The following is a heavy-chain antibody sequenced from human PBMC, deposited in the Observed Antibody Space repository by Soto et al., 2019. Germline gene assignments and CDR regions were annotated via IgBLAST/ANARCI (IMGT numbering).Heavy chain of an antibody. Sequence: SETLSLTCTVSGGSISNHYWSWIRQPPGKGLEWIGYIHYSGNTKYNPSLKSRVTISADTSKDQFSLKLTSVTAADTAVYYCARGHYDFWSGYFATIDYWGQGTLVTVSS. CDR3: ARGHYDFWSGYFATIDY. D-gene: IGHD3-3*01. J-gene: IGHJ4*02. V-gene: IGHV4-59*08. CDR2: IHYSGNT. CDR1: GGSISNHY.